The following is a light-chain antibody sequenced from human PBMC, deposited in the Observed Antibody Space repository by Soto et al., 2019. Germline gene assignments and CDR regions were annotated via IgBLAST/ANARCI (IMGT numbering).Light chain of an antibody. CDR2: RDT. J-gene: IGLJ1*01. CDR1: TSNIGASYD. CDR3: QSYDNRLNAYV. Sequence: QSVLTQPPSVSLAPGQRVTISCTGSTSNIGASYDVPWHEQLAGTAAKLLIYRDTHRPSRIPNRFSGSKSGTSAPLGIFGFQPGDEADYYCQSYDNRLNAYVFGTGTKATVL. V-gene: IGLV1-40*01.